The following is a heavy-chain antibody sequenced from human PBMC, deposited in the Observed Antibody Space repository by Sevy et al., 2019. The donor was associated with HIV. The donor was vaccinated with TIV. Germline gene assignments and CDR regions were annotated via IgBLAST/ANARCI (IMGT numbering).Heavy chain of an antibody. CDR3: AREGRAKDAFDN. Sequence: GGSLRLSCAASGFTFSSYGMHWVRQAPGKGLEWVAVIWYDGSNKYYADSVKGRFTISRDNSKNTLYLQMNSLRAEDMAVYYCAREGRAKDAFDNWGQGTMVTVSS. D-gene: IGHD3-10*01. CDR2: IWYDGSNK. V-gene: IGHV3-33*01. CDR1: GFTFSSYG. J-gene: IGHJ3*02.